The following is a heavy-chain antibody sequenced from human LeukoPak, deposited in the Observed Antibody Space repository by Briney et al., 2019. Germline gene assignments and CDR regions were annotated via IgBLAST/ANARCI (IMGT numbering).Heavy chain of an antibody. CDR3: ARDPSYYYDSSGLDY. J-gene: IGHJ4*02. D-gene: IGHD3-22*01. CDR1: GGSISNYY. V-gene: IGHV4-59*12. CDR2: IYYSGST. Sequence: PSETLSLTCTVSGGSISNYYWSWIRQPPGKGLEWIGYIYYSGSTNYNPSLKSRVTISVDKSKNQFSLKLSSVTAADTAVYYCARDPSYYYDSSGLDYWGQGTLVTVSS.